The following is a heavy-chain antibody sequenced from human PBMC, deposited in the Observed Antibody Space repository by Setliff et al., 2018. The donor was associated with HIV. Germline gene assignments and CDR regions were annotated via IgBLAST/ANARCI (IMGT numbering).Heavy chain of an antibody. V-gene: IGHV3-9*01. Sequence: GGSLRLSCAASGFNFDDYAMHWGRQVPGKGPEWVSGITWNSGTIAYADSVKGRFTISRDNAKKYVYLQMNSLRVEDTALYYCVKDIAASGPHYYGLDVWGQGTTVTVSS. CDR1: GFNFDDYA. J-gene: IGHJ6*02. D-gene: IGHD6-25*01. CDR2: ITWNSGTI. CDR3: VKDIAASGPHYYGLDV.